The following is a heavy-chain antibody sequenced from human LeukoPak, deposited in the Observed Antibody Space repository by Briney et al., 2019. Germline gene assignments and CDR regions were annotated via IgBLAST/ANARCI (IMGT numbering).Heavy chain of an antibody. D-gene: IGHD3-3*01. J-gene: IGHJ4*02. Sequence: GGALRLSCAASGFTFSNYWMSWVRPAPGKVLAWVAHIKQDGSETYYVDSVRGRFTISRDNAKKSLYLQMNSLRAEDTAIYYCARDFWGAYRVDYFDYWGQGTLVTVSS. CDR2: IKQDGSET. V-gene: IGHV3-7*01. CDR3: ARDFWGAYRVDYFDY. CDR1: GFTFSNYW.